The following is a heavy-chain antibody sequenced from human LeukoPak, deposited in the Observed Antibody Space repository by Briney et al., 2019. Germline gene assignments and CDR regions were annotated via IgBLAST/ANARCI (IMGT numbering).Heavy chain of an antibody. D-gene: IGHD4-17*01. V-gene: IGHV3-15*05. Sequence: PGGSLRLSCAGSGFSFSHASMSWVRQAPGKGLEWVARVKSKFDGGTIHYAAPVKGRFTISSDDSKGTLNLQMNSLKSDDTAVYYCTTENYGDYGEFFDYWGQGTLVTVSS. CDR3: TTENYGDYGEFFDY. CDR2: VKSKFDGGTI. J-gene: IGHJ4*02. CDR1: GFSFSHAS.